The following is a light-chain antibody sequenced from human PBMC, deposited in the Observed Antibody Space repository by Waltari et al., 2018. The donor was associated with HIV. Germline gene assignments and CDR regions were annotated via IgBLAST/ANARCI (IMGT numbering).Light chain of an antibody. CDR2: GAS. J-gene: IGKJ1*01. V-gene: IGKV3D-15*01. CDR3: QQYDKWPET. CDR1: QSVRSN. Sequence: EIVMTQSPATLSVSPGERATLSCRASQSVRSNLAWYQQKPGQSPRLLIYGASTRATAIPARFSGSGSGTEFTLTISSLQSEDSAVYYCQQYDKWPETFGQGTKVEIK.